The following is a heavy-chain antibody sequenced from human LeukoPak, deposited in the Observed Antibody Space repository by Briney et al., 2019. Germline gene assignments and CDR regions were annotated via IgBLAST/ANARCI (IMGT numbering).Heavy chain of an antibody. D-gene: IGHD3-9*01. J-gene: IGHJ4*02. CDR3: ARGYDILTGYHI. CDR1: GGTFSSYA. CDR2: INPNSGGT. Sequence: EASVKVSCKASGGTFSSYAISWVRQAPGQGLEWMGWINPNSGGTNYAQKFQGRVTMTRDTSISTAYMELSRLRSDDTAVYYCARGYDILTGYHIWGQGTLVTVSS. V-gene: IGHV1-2*02.